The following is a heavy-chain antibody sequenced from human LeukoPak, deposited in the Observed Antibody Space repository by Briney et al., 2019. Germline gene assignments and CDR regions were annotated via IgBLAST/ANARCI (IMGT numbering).Heavy chain of an antibody. D-gene: IGHD3-22*01. J-gene: IGHJ4*02. CDR1: GYTFTGYY. Sequence: GASVKVSCKASGYTFTGYYMHWVRQAPGQGLVGMGWINPNSGGTNYAQKFQGRVTMTRDTSISTAYTELSRLRSDDTAVYYCARDRCLVYYYDSSGYSNFDYWGQGTLVTVSS. CDR3: ARDRCLVYYYDSSGYSNFDY. V-gene: IGHV1-2*02. CDR2: INPNSGGT.